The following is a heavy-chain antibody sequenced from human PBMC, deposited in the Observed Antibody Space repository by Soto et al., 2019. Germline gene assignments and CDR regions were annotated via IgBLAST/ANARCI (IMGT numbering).Heavy chain of an antibody. J-gene: IGHJ4*02. CDR3: AREAAALGVDY. CDR1: GYTFTSYD. V-gene: IGHV1-8*01. Sequence: QVQLVQSGAEVKKPGASVKVSCKASGYTFTSYDINWVRQATGQGLEWMGWMNPNSGNTGYAQKFQGRVTMARNTSLRTGYMELSSRTSEDTAVYYCAREAAALGVDYGGQGTRVTVSS. D-gene: IGHD2-2*01. CDR2: MNPNSGNT.